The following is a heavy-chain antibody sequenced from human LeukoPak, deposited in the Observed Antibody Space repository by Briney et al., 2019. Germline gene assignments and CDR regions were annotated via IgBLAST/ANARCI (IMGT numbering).Heavy chain of an antibody. CDR2: ISYSGST. V-gene: IGHV4-59*01. Sequence: SETLSLTCTVSGGSINNYYWSWIRQPPGKGLEWIGYISYSGSTDYNPSLKGRVTISLDTSKNQFSLKLSSVTAADTAVYHCAKEVPDSIGYYFDYWGQGTLVTVSS. CDR3: AKEVPDSIGYYFDY. J-gene: IGHJ4*02. D-gene: IGHD3-22*01. CDR1: GGSINNYY.